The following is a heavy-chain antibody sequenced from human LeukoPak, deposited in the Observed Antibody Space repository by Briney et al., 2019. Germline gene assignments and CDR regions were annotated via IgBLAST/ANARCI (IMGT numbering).Heavy chain of an antibody. CDR1: GFTFSDYY. Sequence: PGGSLRLSCAASGFTFSDYYMSWIRQAPGKGLEWVSHISGSSTYTNYADSVKGRFTISRDNANNSLFLQMTSLTAEDTAVFYCARVGSRGYYFDYWGQGTLVTVSS. CDR2: ISGSSTYT. J-gene: IGHJ4*02. V-gene: IGHV3-11*06. D-gene: IGHD1-26*01. CDR3: ARVGSRGYYFDY.